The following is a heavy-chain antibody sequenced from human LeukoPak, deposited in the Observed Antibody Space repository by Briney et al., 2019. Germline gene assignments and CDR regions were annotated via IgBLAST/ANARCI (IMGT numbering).Heavy chain of an antibody. CDR1: GGPISSSSYY. D-gene: IGHD5-18*01. J-gene: IGHJ6*03. CDR2: IYYSGST. CDR3: ARTTEGGYSYGYFYYYYMDV. Sequence: SETLSLTCTVSGGPISSSSYYWGWIRQPRGKGLEWIGYIYYSGSTNYKSSLKSRVTISVDTSKNQFSLKLSSVTAADTAVYYCARTTEGGYSYGYFYYYYMDVWGKGTTVTISS. V-gene: IGHV4-61*05.